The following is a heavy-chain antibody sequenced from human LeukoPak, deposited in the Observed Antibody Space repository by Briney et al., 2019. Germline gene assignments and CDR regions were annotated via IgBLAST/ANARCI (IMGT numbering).Heavy chain of an antibody. CDR2: INHSGST. J-gene: IGHJ5*02. CDR1: GGSFSGYY. D-gene: IGHD3-16*02. Sequence: SETLSLTCAVYGGSFSGYYWSWIRQPPGKGLEWIGEINHSGSTNYNPSLKSRVTISVDTSKNQFSLKLSSVTAADTAVYYCARGLAYYDYVWGSYLTPPGNWFDPWGQGTLVTVSS. CDR3: ARGLAYYDYVWGSYLTPPGNWFDP. V-gene: IGHV4-34*01.